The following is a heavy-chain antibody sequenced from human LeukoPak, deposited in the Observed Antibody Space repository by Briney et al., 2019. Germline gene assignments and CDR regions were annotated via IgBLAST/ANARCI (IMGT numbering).Heavy chain of an antibody. CDR1: GFPLSSYW. J-gene: IGHJ4*02. CDR3: ARGPSSNWSGLDF. Sequence: GGSLRLSCAASGFPLSSYWMHWVRQTAGKGLVWVSRINSGGSGTSYADSVEGRFTISRDNAKNILYLQMNSLRAEDTAVYYCARGPSSNWSGLDFWGQGTLLTVSS. D-gene: IGHD6-13*01. V-gene: IGHV3-74*01. CDR2: INSGGSGT.